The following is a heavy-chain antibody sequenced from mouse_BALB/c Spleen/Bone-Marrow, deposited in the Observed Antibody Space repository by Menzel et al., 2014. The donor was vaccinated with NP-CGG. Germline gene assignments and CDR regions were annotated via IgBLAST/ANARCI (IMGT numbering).Heavy chain of an antibody. CDR1: GYTFTSYV. J-gene: IGHJ4*01. CDR2: INPYNDGT. V-gene: IGHV1-14*01. Sequence: EVHLVESGPELVKPGASVKMSCKASGYTFTSYVMHWVKQKPGQASEWIGYINPYNDGTKYNEKFKGKATLTSDKSSSTAYMELSSLTSEDSAVYYCASPYYRYDALDYWGQGTSVTVSS. CDR3: ASPYYRYDALDY. D-gene: IGHD2-14*01.